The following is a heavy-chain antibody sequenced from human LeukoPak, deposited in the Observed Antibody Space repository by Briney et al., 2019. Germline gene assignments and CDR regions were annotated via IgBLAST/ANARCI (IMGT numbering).Heavy chain of an antibody. V-gene: IGHV3-48*04. CDR1: GFTFSIYS. D-gene: IGHD3-9*01. Sequence: GGSLRLSCAASGFTFSIYSMNWVRQAPGKGLEWISYISGSSSIIYYGDSVKGRFTISRENAENSVTLQMNSLRAEDTAVYYCARGGAFYDISTGYHKTKPEYMDVWGKGTTVTVSS. CDR3: ARGGAFYDISTGYHKTKPEYMDV. CDR2: ISGSSSII. J-gene: IGHJ6*03.